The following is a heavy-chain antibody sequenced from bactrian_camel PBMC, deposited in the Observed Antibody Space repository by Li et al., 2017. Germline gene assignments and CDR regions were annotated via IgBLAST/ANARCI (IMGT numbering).Heavy chain of an antibody. D-gene: IGHD1*01. V-gene: IGHV3S13*01. CDR2: IKSDGGFS. J-gene: IGHJ4*01. Sequence: DVQLVESGGGLVQPGGTLRVSCAAAGLAFRPYYISWVRQAPGKGLEWVSTIKSDGGFSYYADSVKGRFTISRANTMNTAYLQMDSLKSEDTAQYYCVAPAWGFNYWGQGTQVTVS. CDR1: GLAFRPYY. CDR3: VAPAWGFNY.